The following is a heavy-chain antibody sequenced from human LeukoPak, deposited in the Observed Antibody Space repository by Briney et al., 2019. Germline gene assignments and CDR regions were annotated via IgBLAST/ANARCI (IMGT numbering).Heavy chain of an antibody. V-gene: IGHV3-23*01. CDR1: GFTFSSYA. D-gene: IGHD3-22*01. CDR3: AKTRITMIVVVIPDAFDI. Sequence: SGGSLRLSCAASGFTFSSYAMSWVRQAPGKGLEWVSAISGSGGSTYYADSVKGRFTISRDNSKNTLYLQMNSLRAEDTAVYYCAKTRITMIVVVIPDAFDIWGQGTMVTVSS. CDR2: ISGSGGST. J-gene: IGHJ3*02.